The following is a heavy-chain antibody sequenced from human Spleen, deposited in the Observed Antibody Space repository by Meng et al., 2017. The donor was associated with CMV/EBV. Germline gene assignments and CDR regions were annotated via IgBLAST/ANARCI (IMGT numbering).Heavy chain of an antibody. J-gene: IGHJ4*02. D-gene: IGHD6-19*01. CDR3: VRQQWVAYYCDR. Sequence: ETLSLTCAASGFTFSDYSMNWVRQAPGKGLELVSYISSSGSIIYYADSVKGRFTISRDNAKNSVHLQMNNLRVEDTAVYYCVRQQWVAYYCDRWGQGIPVTVSS. V-gene: IGHV3-48*04. CDR1: GFTFSDYS. CDR2: ISSSGSII.